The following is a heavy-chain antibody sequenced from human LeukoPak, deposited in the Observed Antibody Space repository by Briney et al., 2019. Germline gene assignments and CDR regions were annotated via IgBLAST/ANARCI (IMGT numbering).Heavy chain of an antibody. CDR1: GGSISTYY. CDR2: IQYSGNT. CDR3: ARIFQYYYYYMDV. J-gene: IGHJ6*03. D-gene: IGHD3-3*01. Sequence: SETLSLTCTVSGGSISTYYWSWIRQPPGKGLEWLGYIQYSGNTNYNPSLKSRVTMSVDTSKNQFSLKLNSVTAADTAVYYCARIFQYYYYYMDVWGKGTTVTVSS. V-gene: IGHV4-59*12.